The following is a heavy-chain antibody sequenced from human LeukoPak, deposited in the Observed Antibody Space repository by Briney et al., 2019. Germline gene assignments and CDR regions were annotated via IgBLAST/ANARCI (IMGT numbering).Heavy chain of an antibody. Sequence: ASVKVSCKASGYTSTSYGISWVRQAPGQGLEWMGWISAYNGNTNYAQKLQGRVTMTTDTSTSTAYMELRSLRSDDTAVYYCARDVAVAGYFDYWGQGTLVTVSS. CDR3: ARDVAVAGYFDY. CDR2: ISAYNGNT. D-gene: IGHD6-19*01. CDR1: GYTSTSYG. J-gene: IGHJ4*02. V-gene: IGHV1-18*04.